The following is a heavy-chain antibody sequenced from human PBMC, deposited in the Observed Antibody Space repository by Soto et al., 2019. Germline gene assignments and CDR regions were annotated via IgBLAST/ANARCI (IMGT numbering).Heavy chain of an antibody. Sequence: KPSETLSLTCTVSGGSISSSSYYWGWIRQPPGKGLEWIGSIYYSGSTYYNPSLKSRVTMSVDTSKNQFSLKLSSVTAADTAVYYCARGGYDFWSGYYNYYGMDVWGQGTTVTVSS. CDR1: GGSISSSSYY. J-gene: IGHJ6*02. D-gene: IGHD3-3*01. CDR3: ARGGYDFWSGYYNYYGMDV. V-gene: IGHV4-39*01. CDR2: IYYSGST.